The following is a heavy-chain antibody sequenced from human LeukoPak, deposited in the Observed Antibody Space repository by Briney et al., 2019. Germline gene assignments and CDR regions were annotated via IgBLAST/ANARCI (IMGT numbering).Heavy chain of an antibody. V-gene: IGHV1-2*02. Sequence: ASVKVSCKASGYTFTSYYMHWVRQAPGQGLEWMGWINGDNGGARYAEKFQGRVTMTRDTPISTAYMELSRLTSHDTALYYCARGHCTNAVCRTFDYWGQGTLVTVSS. CDR1: GYTFTSYY. J-gene: IGHJ4*02. CDR2: INGDNGGA. CDR3: ARGHCTNAVCRTFDY. D-gene: IGHD2-8*01.